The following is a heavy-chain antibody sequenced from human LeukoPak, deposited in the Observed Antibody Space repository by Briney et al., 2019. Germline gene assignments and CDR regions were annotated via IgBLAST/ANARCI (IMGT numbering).Heavy chain of an antibody. CDR1: GGSFSGYY. Sequence: SETLSLTCAVYGGSFSGYYWSWIRQPPGKGLEWIGEINHSGSTNYNPSLKSRVTISVDTSKNQFSLKLSSVTAADTAVYYCARSPIFGVVINYNWFDPWRQGTLVTVSS. CDR3: ARSPIFGVVINYNWFDP. V-gene: IGHV4-34*01. CDR2: INHSGST. D-gene: IGHD3-3*01. J-gene: IGHJ5*02.